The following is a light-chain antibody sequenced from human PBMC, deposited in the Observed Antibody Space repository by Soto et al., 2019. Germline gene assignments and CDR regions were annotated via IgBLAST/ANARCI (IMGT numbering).Light chain of an antibody. CDR3: QQYGTSPIT. CDR1: QTVSSY. Sequence: EKGLTQSPGTLSLSPGERATLSCRASQTVSSYLTWYQQRPGQAPRLLIYGASKRATGIPDRFSGSGSGTDFTLTISTLEPEDFALYYCQQYGTSPITFGQGTRLEIK. CDR2: GAS. V-gene: IGKV3-20*01. J-gene: IGKJ5*01.